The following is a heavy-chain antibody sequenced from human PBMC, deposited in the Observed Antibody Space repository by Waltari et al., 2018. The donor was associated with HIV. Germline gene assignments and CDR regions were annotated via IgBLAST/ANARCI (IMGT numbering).Heavy chain of an antibody. CDR1: CFSSRAYY. J-gene: IGHJ4*02. CDR3: AGRPGD. Sequence: QDLLVESGGGLVNPGGYLRLSCAATCFSSRAYYMSWIRQAPGKGLEWIAYISASGGVIYYADSVKDRFTVSRDNSNNLLYLQMDNVNADDTAMYYCAGRPGDWGQGTLVTVSS. CDR2: ISASGGVI. D-gene: IGHD7-27*01. V-gene: IGHV3-11*01.